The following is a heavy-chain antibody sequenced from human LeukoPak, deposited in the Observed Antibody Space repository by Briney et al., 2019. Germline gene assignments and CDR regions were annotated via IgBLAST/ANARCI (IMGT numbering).Heavy chain of an antibody. V-gene: IGHV4-34*01. CDR3: AGLPRGVTTGYSGLDV. CDR1: AGSFSGYY. D-gene: IGHD4-17*01. Sequence: SETLSLTCAVYAGSFSGYYWSWIRQPPGKGLEWIGEINHSGSTNYNPSLKSRVTISVDTSKNQFSLKLSSVTAADTAIYSCAGLPRGVTTGYSGLDVWGQGTTVTVSS. CDR2: INHSGST. J-gene: IGHJ6*02.